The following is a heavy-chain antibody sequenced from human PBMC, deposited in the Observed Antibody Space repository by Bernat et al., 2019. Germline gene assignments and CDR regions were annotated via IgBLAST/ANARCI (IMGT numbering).Heavy chain of an antibody. CDR1: GFTFSSYG. CDR2: ISYDGSNK. V-gene: IGHV3-30*18. Sequence: QVQLVESGGGVVQPGRSLRLSCAASGFTFSSYGMHWVRQAPGKGLEWVAVISYDGSNKSYADSVKGRFTISRDNSKNTLYLQMNSLRAEDTAVYYCAKVGYGDRSNIDYWGQGTLVTVSS. J-gene: IGHJ4*02. CDR3: AKVGYGDRSNIDY. D-gene: IGHD4-17*01.